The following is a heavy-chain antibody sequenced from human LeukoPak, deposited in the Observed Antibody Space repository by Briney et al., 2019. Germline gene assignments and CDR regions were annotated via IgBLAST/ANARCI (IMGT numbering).Heavy chain of an antibody. CDR2: INAGNGDT. CDR1: GYTFISNA. J-gene: IGHJ4*02. Sequence: ASVKVSCKASGYTFISNAIHWVRQAPGQSLEWMGWINAGNGDTKYSQKFQGRVTVTRDTSASTAYMELSSLRSEDTAVYYCARNPLLTTIYDFWGQGTLITVSS. D-gene: IGHD3-3*01. V-gene: IGHV1-3*01. CDR3: ARNPLLTTIYDF.